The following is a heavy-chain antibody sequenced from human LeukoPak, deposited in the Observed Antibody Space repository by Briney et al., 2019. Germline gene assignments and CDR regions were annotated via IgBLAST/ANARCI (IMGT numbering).Heavy chain of an antibody. D-gene: IGHD3-3*01. CDR1: GGSISSSSYY. Sequence: PSETLSLTCTVSGGSISSSSYYWGWIRQPPGKGLEWIGSIYYSGSTYYNPSLKSRVTISVDTSKNQFSLKLSSVTAADTAVYYCARLRSTFYDFWSGNFDYWGQGTLVTVSS. CDR2: IYYSGST. J-gene: IGHJ4*02. V-gene: IGHV4-39*01. CDR3: ARLRSTFYDFWSGNFDY.